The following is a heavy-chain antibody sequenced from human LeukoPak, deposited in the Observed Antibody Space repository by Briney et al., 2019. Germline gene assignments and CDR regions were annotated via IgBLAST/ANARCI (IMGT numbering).Heavy chain of an antibody. Sequence: GGSPRLSCAASGFTFSGYAMSWVRQAPGKGLEWVSGISGSGGSTYYADSVKGRFPISRDNSKNTLYLQMNSLRAEDTAVYYCANSPAVVVVAATGYFQHWGQGTLVTVSS. CDR3: ANSPAVVVVAATGYFQH. D-gene: IGHD2-15*01. CDR1: GFTFSGYA. V-gene: IGHV3-23*01. CDR2: ISGSGGST. J-gene: IGHJ1*01.